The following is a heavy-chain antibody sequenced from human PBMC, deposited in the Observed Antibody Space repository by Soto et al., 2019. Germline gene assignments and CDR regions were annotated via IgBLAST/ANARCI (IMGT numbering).Heavy chain of an antibody. Sequence: ASVKVSCKVSGYTLTELSMHWVRQAPGKGLEWMGGFDPEDGETIYAQKFQGRVTMTEDTSTDTAYMELSSLRFEDTAVYYCATAQLSNYYYYYMAVRGKGTTVTVS. CDR2: FDPEDGET. CDR1: GYTLTELS. V-gene: IGHV1-24*01. J-gene: IGHJ6*03. D-gene: IGHD2-2*01. CDR3: ATAQLSNYYYYYMAV.